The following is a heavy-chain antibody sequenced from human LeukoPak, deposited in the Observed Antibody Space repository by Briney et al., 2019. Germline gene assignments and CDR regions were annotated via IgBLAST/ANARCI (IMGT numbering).Heavy chain of an antibody. D-gene: IGHD6-13*01. J-gene: IGHJ6*02. CDR2: ITGSGGGT. V-gene: IGHV3-23*01. CDR1: GFTFSTYV. Sequence: PGGSLRLSCAASGFTFSTYVMFWVRQALGKGLEWVSAITGSGGGTYYADSVKGRFTISRDNSGNTLYLQMNSLRADDDTAVYYCAKRLSAAARTVGMDVWGQGTTVIVSS. CDR3: AKRLSAAARTVGMDV.